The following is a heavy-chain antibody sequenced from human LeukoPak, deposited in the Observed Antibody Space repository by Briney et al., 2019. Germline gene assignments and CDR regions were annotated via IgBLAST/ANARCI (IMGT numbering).Heavy chain of an antibody. D-gene: IGHD5-18*01. Sequence: PGGSLRLSCTTFGFTFGDHAISWVRQAPGKGIEWVGFIRSKAYRGTTEYAASVKGRFTISRDDSLSIAYLQMNSLKTEDTAVYYCTRGPIQLWIHSGMDVWGQGTTVTVSS. CDR3: TRGPIQLWIHSGMDV. CDR1: GFTFGDHA. V-gene: IGHV3-49*04. J-gene: IGHJ6*02. CDR2: IRSKAYRGTT.